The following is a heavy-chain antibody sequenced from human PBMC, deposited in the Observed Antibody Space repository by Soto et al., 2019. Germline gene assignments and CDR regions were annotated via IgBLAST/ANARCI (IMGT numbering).Heavy chain of an antibody. J-gene: IGHJ4*02. D-gene: IGHD1-1*01. V-gene: IGHV4-31*03. CDR3: ARAAIHAHQLEGQPPTSQTLDY. Sequence: PSETLSLTCTVSGGSISSGGYYWTWIRQHPGKGLEWIGYNYYSGNTNYNPSLKSRVTISVDTSKNQFSLKLTSVTAADTAVYYCARAAIHAHQLEGQPPTSQTLDYWGQGTLVTVSS. CDR1: GGSISSGGYY. CDR2: NYYSGNT.